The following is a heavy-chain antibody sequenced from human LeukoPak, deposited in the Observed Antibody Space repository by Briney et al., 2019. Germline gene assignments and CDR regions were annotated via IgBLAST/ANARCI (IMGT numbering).Heavy chain of an antibody. CDR3: TRDLGGALAWFDP. J-gene: IGHJ5*02. CDR1: GYFFTGFY. V-gene: IGHV1-2*06. D-gene: IGHD2-21*01. CDR2: MNTSNGNT. Sequence: ASVKVSCKASGYFFTGFYIHWVRQAPGQGLEWMGRMNTSNGNTDFAQNFQGRVTMTRDTSITTAYMELSSLTSDDTAVYYCTRDLGGALAWFDPWGQGTLVTVSS.